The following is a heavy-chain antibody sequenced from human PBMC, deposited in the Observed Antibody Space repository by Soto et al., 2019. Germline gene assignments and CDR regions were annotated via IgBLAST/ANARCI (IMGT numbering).Heavy chain of an antibody. V-gene: IGHV4-59*01. D-gene: IGHD5-18*01. CDR1: GGSISSYY. CDR3: ARTGVRGETAMALDY. Sequence: SETLSLTCTVSGGSISSYYWSWIRQPPGKGLEWIGYIYYSGSTNYNPSLKSRVTISVNTSKNQFSLRLSSVTAADTAVYYCARTGVRGETAMALDYWGQGILVTVSS. CDR2: IYYSGST. J-gene: IGHJ4*02.